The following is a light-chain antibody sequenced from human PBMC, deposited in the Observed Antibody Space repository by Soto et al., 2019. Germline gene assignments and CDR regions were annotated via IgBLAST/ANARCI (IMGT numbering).Light chain of an antibody. CDR3: QHRDT. CDR1: QSISSW. J-gene: IGKJ2*01. CDR2: KAS. Sequence: DIQMTQSPSTLSASVGGRVTITCRASQSISSWLAWYQQKPGKAPNLLIYKASSLESGVPSRFSGSGSGTEFTLTISSLQPDDFATYYCQHRDTFGQGTKLEIK. V-gene: IGKV1-5*03.